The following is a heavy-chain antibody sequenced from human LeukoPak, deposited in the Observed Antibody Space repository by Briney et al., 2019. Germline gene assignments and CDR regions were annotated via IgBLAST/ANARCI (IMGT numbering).Heavy chain of an antibody. D-gene: IGHD3-22*01. CDR3: AKLLYYYDSSQPY. Sequence: GGSLRLSCAASGFTFSSYGMHWVRQAPGKGLEWVAFIRYDGSNRYYGDSVKGRFTISRDNSKDTLYLQMNSLRAEDTAVYYCAKLLYYYDSSQPYWGQGTLVTVSS. J-gene: IGHJ4*02. V-gene: IGHV3-30*02. CDR2: IRYDGSNR. CDR1: GFTFSSYG.